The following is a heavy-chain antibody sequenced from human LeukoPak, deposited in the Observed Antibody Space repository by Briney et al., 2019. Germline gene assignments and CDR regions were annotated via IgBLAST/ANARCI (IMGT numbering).Heavy chain of an antibody. V-gene: IGHV3-30*04. CDR2: IPYDGSNK. CDR1: GFTFSSYA. J-gene: IGHJ4*02. CDR3: VRGAYSSSWLNFDY. D-gene: IGHD6-13*01. Sequence: GGSLRLSCAASGFTFSSYAMHWVRPAPGKGLEWVALIPYDGSNKYYADSVKGRFTVSRDNSKNTLYLQMNSLRAEDTAVYYCVRGAYSSSWLNFDYWGQGTVVTVSS.